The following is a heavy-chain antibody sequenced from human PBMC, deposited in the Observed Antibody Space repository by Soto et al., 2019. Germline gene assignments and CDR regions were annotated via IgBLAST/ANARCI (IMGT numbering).Heavy chain of an antibody. CDR1: GYTFTSYG. J-gene: IGHJ4*02. D-gene: IGHD5-12*01. V-gene: IGHV1-18*01. CDR3: ARDLPVIYSGYDPVVAAPSAFDY. CDR2: ISSYNGNT. Sequence: QVQLVQSGAEVKKPGASVKVSCKASGYTFTSYGISWVRQAPGQGLEWMGWISSYNGNTNYAQKLQGRVTMTTDTSTSTAYMELRSLRSDDTAVYYCARDLPVIYSGYDPVVAAPSAFDYWGQGTLVTVSS.